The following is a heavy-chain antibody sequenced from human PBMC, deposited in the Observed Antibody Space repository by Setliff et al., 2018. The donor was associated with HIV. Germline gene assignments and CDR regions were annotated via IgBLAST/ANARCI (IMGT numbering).Heavy chain of an antibody. CDR3: ERNQGHPSGWYEGDY. CDR1: GYTFTSYP. CDR2: INTSGGSA. D-gene: IGHD6-19*01. V-gene: IGHV1-46*01. Sequence: ASVKVSCKASGYTFTSYPMHWVRQAPGQGLEWMGVINTSGGSAGYAEKFRGRVTMTRDTSTSTVYMDLRNLRSEDTAVYYCERNQGHPSGWYEGDYWDHGTLVTVSS. J-gene: IGHJ4*01.